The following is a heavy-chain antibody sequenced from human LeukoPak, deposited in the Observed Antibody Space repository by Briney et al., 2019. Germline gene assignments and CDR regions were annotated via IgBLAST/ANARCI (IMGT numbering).Heavy chain of an antibody. Sequence: SETLSLTCAVYGGSFSGYYWSWIRQPPGKGLEWIGEINHSGSTNCNPSLKSRVTISVDTSKNQFSLKLSSVTAADTAVYYCASKTRQGGWYAHDAFDTWGQGTMVTVSS. CDR3: ASKTRQGGWYAHDAFDT. V-gene: IGHV4-34*01. D-gene: IGHD6-19*01. CDR1: GGSFSGYY. CDR2: INHSGST. J-gene: IGHJ3*02.